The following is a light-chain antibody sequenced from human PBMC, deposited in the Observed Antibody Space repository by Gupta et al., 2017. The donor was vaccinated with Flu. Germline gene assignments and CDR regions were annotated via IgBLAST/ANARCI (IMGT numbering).Light chain of an antibody. V-gene: IGLV1-44*01. CDR3: AAWEDSLNGPV. CDR2: NNN. J-gene: IGLJ3*02. Sequence: QSVLTQPPSASGTPGQRVTISCSGGNSNIGGNTVNWYQLIPGTAPKLLIYNNNERPSGVPDRVSGSKSGTSASLAISGLQSEDEADYYCAAWEDSLNGPVFGGGTKLTVL. CDR1: NSNIGGNT.